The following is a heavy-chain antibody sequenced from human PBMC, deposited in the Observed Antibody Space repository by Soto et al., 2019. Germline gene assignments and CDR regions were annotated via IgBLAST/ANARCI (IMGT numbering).Heavy chain of an antibody. J-gene: IGHJ6*02. D-gene: IGHD6-13*01. CDR1: GYTFTSYG. CDR2: ISAYNGNT. CDR3: ARDHSSSWYAYYYYGMDV. Sequence: GASVKVSCKASGYTFTSYGISWVRQAPGQGLEWMGWISAYNGNTNYAQKLQGRVTMTTDTSTSTAYMELRSLRSDDTAVYYCARDHSSSWYAYYYYGMDVWGQGTTVTVSS. V-gene: IGHV1-18*04.